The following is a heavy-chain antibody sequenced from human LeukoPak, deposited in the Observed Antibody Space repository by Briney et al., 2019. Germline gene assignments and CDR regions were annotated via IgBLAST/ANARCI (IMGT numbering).Heavy chain of an antibody. CDR2: ISGRDSGT. CDR3: VRVAGKSGGAFDY. D-gene: IGHD2-15*01. V-gene: IGHV3-23*01. CDR1: GFTFSTFG. J-gene: IGHJ4*02. Sequence: GGSLRLSCAASGFTFSTFGMSWVRQAPGKGLEWVSAISGRDSGTYYADSVKGRFTISRDNSKNTLYLQMDSLKTEDTAVYFCVRVAGKSGGAFDYWGQGTLVTVSS.